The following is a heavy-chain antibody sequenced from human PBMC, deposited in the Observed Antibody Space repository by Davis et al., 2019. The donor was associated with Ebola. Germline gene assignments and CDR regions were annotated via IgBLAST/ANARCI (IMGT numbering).Heavy chain of an antibody. CDR2: INQDGSER. CDR1: GFTFSSYW. CDR3: ATRAYPGF. D-gene: IGHD2-2*02. J-gene: IGHJ4*02. Sequence: GESLKISCAASGFTFSSYWMSWVRQAPGKGLEWVANINQDGSERYYVDSVKGRFTISRDNAKNSLYLQMNSLRVEDTAMYYCATRAYPGFWGQGTLVTVSS. V-gene: IGHV3-7*01.